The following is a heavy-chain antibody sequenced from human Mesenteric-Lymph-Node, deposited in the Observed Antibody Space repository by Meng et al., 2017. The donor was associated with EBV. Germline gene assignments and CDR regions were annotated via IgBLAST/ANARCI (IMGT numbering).Heavy chain of an antibody. J-gene: IGHJ4*02. D-gene: IGHD1-26*01. V-gene: IGHV3-53*01. CDR3: ANVGLGTFDY. CDR2: IYSADGT. Sequence: EVQLVESGGGLIQPGGSLRLFCVVSGFSIRSNYMSWVRQAPGKGLEWVSLIYSADGTYYADSVKGRFTISRDISKNTLYLQMSTLRTDDTAVYYCANVGLGTFDYWGQGTLVTVSS. CDR1: GFSIRSNY.